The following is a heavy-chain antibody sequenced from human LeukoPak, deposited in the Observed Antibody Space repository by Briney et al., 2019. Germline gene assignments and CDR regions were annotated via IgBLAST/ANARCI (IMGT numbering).Heavy chain of an antibody. Sequence: PSETLSLTCAVSGGSISSSYWWTWIRQPPGKGLEWIGEINHSGSTNYNPSLKSRVTTSVDTSKNQFSLKLSSVTAADTAVYYCARLPPFMVRGVTGYYYMDVWGKGTTVTVSS. V-gene: IGHV4-4*02. CDR1: GGSISSSYW. D-gene: IGHD3-10*01. J-gene: IGHJ6*03. CDR3: ARLPPFMVRGVTGYYYMDV. CDR2: INHSGST.